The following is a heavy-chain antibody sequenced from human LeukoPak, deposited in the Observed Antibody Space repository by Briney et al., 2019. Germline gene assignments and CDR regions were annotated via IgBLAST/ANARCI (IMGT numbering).Heavy chain of an antibody. CDR1: GFTFHNYG. D-gene: IGHD5-18*01. V-gene: IGHV3-23*01. Sequence: GGSLRLSCVASGFTFHNYGMSWVRQAPGKGLEWVSAISGSGGGTYYADSVKGRFTISRDNSKNTLYLQMNSLRAEDTAVYYCAKVLYSYGSAWYFDLWGRGTLVTVSS. CDR2: ISGSGGGT. CDR3: AKVLYSYGSAWYFDL. J-gene: IGHJ2*01.